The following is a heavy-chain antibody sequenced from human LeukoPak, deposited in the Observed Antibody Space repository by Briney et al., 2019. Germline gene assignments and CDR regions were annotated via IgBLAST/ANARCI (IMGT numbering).Heavy chain of an antibody. J-gene: IGHJ4*02. CDR1: GGSISSGDYY. CDR3: AREVGAAAGTRDYFDY. CDR2: IYYSGST. Sequence: PSETLSLTCTVSGGSISSGDYYWSWIRQPPGKGLEWIGYIYYSGSTYYNPSLKGRVTISVDTSKNQFSLKLSSVTAADTAVYYCAREVGAAAGTRDYFDYWGQGTLVTVSS. V-gene: IGHV4-30-4*01. D-gene: IGHD6-13*01.